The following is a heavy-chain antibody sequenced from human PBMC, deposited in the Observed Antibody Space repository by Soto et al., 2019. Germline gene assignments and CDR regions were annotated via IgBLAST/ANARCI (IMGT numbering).Heavy chain of an antibody. J-gene: IGHJ3*02. D-gene: IGHD3-16*01. Sequence: PGESLKICCKGSGYSFTSYWIGWVRQMPGKGLEWMGIIYPGDSDTRYSPSFQGQVTISADKSISTAYLQWSSLKASDTAMYYCARNDFPPYFLWSYEVPADAFDICGQGTMVPVSS. CDR3: ARNDFPPYFLWSYEVPADAFDI. CDR2: IYPGDSDT. V-gene: IGHV5-51*01. CDR1: GYSFTSYW.